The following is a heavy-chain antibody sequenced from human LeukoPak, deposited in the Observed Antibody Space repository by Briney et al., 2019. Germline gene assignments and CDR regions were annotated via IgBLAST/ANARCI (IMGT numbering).Heavy chain of an antibody. D-gene: IGHD1-7*01. J-gene: IGHJ4*02. CDR2: IYYSGST. CDR1: GGSISSSSYY. V-gene: IGHV4-39*01. CDR3: ARLAITGTTYFDY. Sequence: SETLSLTCTVSGGSISSSSYYWGWIRQPPGKGLERIGSIYYSGSTYYNPSLKSRVTISVDTSRNQFSLKLSSVTAADTAVYYCARLAITGTTYFDYWGQGTLVTVSS.